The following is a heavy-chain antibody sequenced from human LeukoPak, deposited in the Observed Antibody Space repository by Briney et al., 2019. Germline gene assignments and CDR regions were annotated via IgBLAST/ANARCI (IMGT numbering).Heavy chain of an antibody. CDR2: INDRGST. CDR1: GESFSGYY. J-gene: IGHJ4*02. V-gene: IGHV4-34*01. Sequence: SETLSLTCAVYGESFSGYYWSWVRQAPGKGLEWIGEINDRGSTNCNPSLKSRVTISLDTFKNQFSLKLSSLTAADTSVYYCARAVSDYYDSSGYLDYWGQGTQVTVSS. D-gene: IGHD3-22*01. CDR3: ARAVSDYYDSSGYLDY.